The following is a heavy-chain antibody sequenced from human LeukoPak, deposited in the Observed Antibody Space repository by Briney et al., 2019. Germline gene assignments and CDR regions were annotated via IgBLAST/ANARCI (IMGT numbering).Heavy chain of an antibody. CDR2: MNPCCGGT. Sequence: ASVKVSCKASGYTFTDYYMHWVRQAPGQGFAWMGWMNPCCGGTNYAQEAQGRVTMTRDTSISTAYMELSRLRSDDTAVYYCARACGGGSCYSGFGNWFDPWGQGTLVTVSS. D-gene: IGHD2-15*01. CDR1: GYTFTDYY. CDR3: ARACGGGSCYSGFGNWFDP. J-gene: IGHJ5*02. V-gene: IGHV1-2*02.